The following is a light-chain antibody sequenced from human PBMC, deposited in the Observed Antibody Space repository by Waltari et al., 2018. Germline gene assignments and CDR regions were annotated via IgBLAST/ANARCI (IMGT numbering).Light chain of an antibody. CDR2: KAS. V-gene: IGKV1-5*03. J-gene: IGKJ1*01. Sequence: DIQMTQSPSTLSASVGDRVTITCRASQSIDSWLAWYQQKPGKAPNLLIYKASILHSGFPSRFSGRGSGTEFTLTISSLQPDDFAAYYCQQYHSSSRTFGQGTNVEMK. CDR1: QSIDSW. CDR3: QQYHSSSRT.